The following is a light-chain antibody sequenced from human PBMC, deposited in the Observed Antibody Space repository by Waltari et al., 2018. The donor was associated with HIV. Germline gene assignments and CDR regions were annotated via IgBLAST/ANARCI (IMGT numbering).Light chain of an antibody. J-gene: IGKJ3*01. CDR1: QSVRSS. CDR3: HQYSIWPLT. CDR2: ETS. V-gene: IGKV3-11*01. Sequence: EIVLTQSPATLSFSPGERATLSCRASQSVRSSLAWYQQKPGQAPRLLIYETSNRAPGIPGRFKGSGSGTDFTLTISNLEPEDFALYYCHQYSIWPLTFGPGTTLDFK.